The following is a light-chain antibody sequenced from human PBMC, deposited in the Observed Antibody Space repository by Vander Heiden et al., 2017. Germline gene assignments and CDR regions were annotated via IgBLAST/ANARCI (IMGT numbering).Light chain of an antibody. CDR3: QSYDNTNLVV. CDR1: SGRISRNY. Sequence: NFMLSQPHSVSESPEKTVTISGTRSSGRISRNYVQWYQHLPGRPHTTVIYEYNQRPSGVPDRFSGSIDAYASSTSLTISGLKTEDEADYYCQSYDNTNLVVFGGGTKLTVL. J-gene: IGLJ2*01. CDR2: EYN. V-gene: IGLV6-57*04.